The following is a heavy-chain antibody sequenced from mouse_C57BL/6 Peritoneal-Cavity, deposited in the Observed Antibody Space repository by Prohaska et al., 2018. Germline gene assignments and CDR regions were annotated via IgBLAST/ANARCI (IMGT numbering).Heavy chain of an antibody. CDR3: AREGGHYDYDAYYFDY. Sequence: DVQLQESGPGLVKPSQSLSLTCSVTGYSITSGYYWNWIRQFPGNKLEWMGYISYDGSNNYNPSLKNRISITRDTSKNQFFLKLNSVTTEDTATYYCAREGGHYDYDAYYFDYWGQGTTLTVSS. D-gene: IGHD2-4*01. J-gene: IGHJ2*01. V-gene: IGHV3-6*01. CDR2: ISYDGSN. CDR1: GYSITSGYY.